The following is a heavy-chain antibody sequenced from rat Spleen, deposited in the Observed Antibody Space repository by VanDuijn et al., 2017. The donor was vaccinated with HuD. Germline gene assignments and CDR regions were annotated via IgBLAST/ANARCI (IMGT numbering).Heavy chain of an antibody. Sequence: EVQLVESGGGLVQPGRSLKLSCAASGFTFSDYYMAWVRQAPTKGLEWVASISPSGGGTYYRDSVKGRFTISRDNAESTLYLQMDSLRSEDTATYYCARRHYGYTDYFDYWGQGVMVTVSS. V-gene: IGHV5-25*01. D-gene: IGHD1-9*01. J-gene: IGHJ2*01. CDR2: ISPSGGGT. CDR3: ARRHYGYTDYFDY. CDR1: GFTFSDYY.